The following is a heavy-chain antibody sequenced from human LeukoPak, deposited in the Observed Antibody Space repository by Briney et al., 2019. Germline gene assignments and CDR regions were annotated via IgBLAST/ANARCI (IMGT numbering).Heavy chain of an antibody. CDR3: ATETISSSPNYYYYMDV. J-gene: IGHJ6*03. D-gene: IGHD6-6*01. V-gene: IGHV1-24*01. Sequence: ASVKVSCKVSGYTLTELSMHWVRQAPGKGLEWKGGFDPEDGETIYAQKFQGRVTMTEDTSTDTAYMELSSLRSEDTAVYYCATETISSSPNYYYYMDVWGKGTTVTVSS. CDR1: GYTLTELS. CDR2: FDPEDGET.